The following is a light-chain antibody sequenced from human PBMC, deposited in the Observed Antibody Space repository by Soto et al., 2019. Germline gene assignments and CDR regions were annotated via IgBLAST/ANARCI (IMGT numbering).Light chain of an antibody. CDR2: EAT. CDR1: SSDFGSYNL. Sequence: QSVLTQPASVSGSPGQSITISCTGTSSDFGSYNLVSWFQQHPGEAPKLIIYEATRRPSGVSNRFSASKSANTASLTISGLQSEDEANYYCCSYAGSDTMIFGGGTKLTVL. CDR3: CSYAGSDTMI. V-gene: IGLV2-23*01. J-gene: IGLJ2*01.